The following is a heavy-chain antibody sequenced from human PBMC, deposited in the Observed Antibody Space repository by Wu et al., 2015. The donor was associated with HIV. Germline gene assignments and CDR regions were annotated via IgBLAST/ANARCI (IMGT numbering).Heavy chain of an antibody. Sequence: QVQLVQSGAEVKKPGSSVKVSCKASGGTFSSYAISWVRQAPGQGLEWMGGIIPIFGTANYAQKFQGRVTITADESTSTAYMELSSLRSEDTAVYYCARLLEVYGGKSITPEYYFDYWGQGTLVTVSS. D-gene: IGHD4-23*01. CDR2: IIPIFGTA. CDR3: ARLLEVYGGKSITPEYYFDY. V-gene: IGHV1-69*12. J-gene: IGHJ4*02. CDR1: GGTFSSYA.